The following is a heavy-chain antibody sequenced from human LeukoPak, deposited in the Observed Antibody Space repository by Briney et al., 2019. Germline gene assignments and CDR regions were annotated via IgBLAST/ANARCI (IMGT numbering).Heavy chain of an antibody. V-gene: IGHV3-23*01. CDR3: AREPLGPVDY. Sequence: GGSLRLSCAASGFTFSSYAMIWVRQAPGKGLEWVSAIRGSGSGGSTFYADSVKGRFTISRDNAKNTLYLQMNSLRAEDTAVYYCAREPLGPVDYWGQGTLVTVSS. CDR2: IRGSGSGGST. J-gene: IGHJ4*02. CDR1: GFTFSSYA. D-gene: IGHD1-14*01.